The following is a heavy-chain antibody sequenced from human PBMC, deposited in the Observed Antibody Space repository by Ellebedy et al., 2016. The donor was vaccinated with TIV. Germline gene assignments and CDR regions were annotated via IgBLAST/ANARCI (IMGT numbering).Heavy chain of an antibody. J-gene: IGHJ5*02. CDR2: IYPGDSDV. CDR3: ARSGYYDIFSGSFIPSWFGP. V-gene: IGHV5-51*06. D-gene: IGHD3-3*01. Sequence: GGSLRLSCKGSGYSFTSYWIAWVRQMPGEGLEWMGIIYPGDSDVRYSPSFQGQVIISADKSITTVYLQWSSLKASDTAIYYCARSGYYDIFSGSFIPSWFGPWGQGTLVTVSS. CDR1: GYSFTSYW.